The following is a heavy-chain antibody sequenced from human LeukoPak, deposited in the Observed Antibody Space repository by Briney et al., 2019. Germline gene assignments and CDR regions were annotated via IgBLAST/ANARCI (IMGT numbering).Heavy chain of an antibody. J-gene: IGHJ4*02. CDR2: ISGSGGST. V-gene: IGHV3-23*01. Sequence: GGSLRLSCAASGFTFSSYAMSWVRQAPGKGLEWVSAISGSGGSTYYADSVKGRFTISRDNSKNTLYLQMNSLRAEDTAVYYCAATIFDPFFRGGSYWGQGTLVTVSS. CDR3: AATIFDPFFRGGSY. CDR1: GFTFSSYA. D-gene: IGHD3-3*02.